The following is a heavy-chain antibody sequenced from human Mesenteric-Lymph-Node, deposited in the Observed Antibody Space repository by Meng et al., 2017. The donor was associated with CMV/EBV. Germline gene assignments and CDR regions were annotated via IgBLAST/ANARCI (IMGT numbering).Heavy chain of an antibody. CDR2: MTGSGGTA. J-gene: IGHJ4*02. D-gene: IGHD4-23*01. V-gene: IGHV3-23*01. Sequence: GESLKISCAASGFTFSSYAMSWVRQAPGKGLEWVSAMTGSGGTAYYADSVKGRFTISRDNSKNTLYLQMNSLRAEDTAVYYCAKGVTSPLGYWGQGTLVTVSS. CDR1: GFTFSSYA. CDR3: AKGVTSPLGY.